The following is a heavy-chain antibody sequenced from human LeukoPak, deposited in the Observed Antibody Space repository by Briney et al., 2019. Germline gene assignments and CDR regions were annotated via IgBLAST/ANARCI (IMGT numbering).Heavy chain of an antibody. D-gene: IGHD4-23*01. CDR3: AREVADYGGYYYYHYMDV. V-gene: IGHV4-39*07. CDR1: GGSISSSSYY. CDR2: IYYSGST. J-gene: IGHJ6*03. Sequence: SETLSLTCTVSGGSISSSSYYWGWIRQPPGKGLEWIVSIYYSGSTYYNPSLKSRVTISVDTSKNQFSLKLSSVTAADTAMYYCAREVADYGGYYYYHYMDVWGKGTTVTISS.